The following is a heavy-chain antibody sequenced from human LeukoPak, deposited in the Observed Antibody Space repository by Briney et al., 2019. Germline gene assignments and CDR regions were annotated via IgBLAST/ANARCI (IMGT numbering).Heavy chain of an antibody. J-gene: IGHJ4*02. D-gene: IGHD4-11*01. V-gene: IGHV4-59*08. CDR2: IYFRGDT. Sequence: SETLSLTCTVYGGSFSGYYWSWIRQPPGRGLEWIGYIYFRGDTKYNPSLKSRVTISVDTSKNQFSPKMSSVTAAVTAVYYCARHPYSNFVLDYWGQGTQVIVSS. CDR3: ARHPYSNFVLDY. CDR1: GGSFSGYY.